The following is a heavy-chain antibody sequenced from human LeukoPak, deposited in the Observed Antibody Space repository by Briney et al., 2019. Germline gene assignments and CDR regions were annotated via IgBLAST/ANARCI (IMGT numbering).Heavy chain of an antibody. J-gene: IGHJ4*02. Sequence: PGGSLRLSCAASGFTFSSYNMNWVRQAPGKGLEWVSSITSSSNYIYYADSVKGRFTISRDSAKNSLYLQMNSLRAEDTTVYYCARDCWDYGSGSYCGIDYWGQGTLVTVSS. V-gene: IGHV3-21*03. CDR3: ARDCWDYGSGSYCGIDY. CDR1: GFTFSSYN. CDR2: ITSSSNYI. D-gene: IGHD3-10*01.